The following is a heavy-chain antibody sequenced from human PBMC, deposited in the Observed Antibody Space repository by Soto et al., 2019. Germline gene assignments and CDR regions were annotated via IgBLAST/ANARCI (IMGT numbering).Heavy chain of an antibody. CDR1: GGSVGTGINY. CDR3: ARDGKVDIDRGGYYYYDMDV. Sequence: LSLTCTVSGGSVGTGINYWTWIRQPPGEGLEWIGNIFTSGSANYDPSLKTRVTISVDTSKNQFSLKLTSVTAADTAVYYCARDGKVDIDRGGYYYYDMDVWGQGTTVTVSS. D-gene: IGHD5-12*01. J-gene: IGHJ6*02. CDR2: IFTSGSA. V-gene: IGHV4-61*01.